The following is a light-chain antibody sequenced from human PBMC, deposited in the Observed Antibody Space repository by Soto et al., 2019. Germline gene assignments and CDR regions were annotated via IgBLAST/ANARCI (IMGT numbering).Light chain of an antibody. CDR1: QSVSSN. Sequence: EIVMTQSPATLSVSPGERDSLSCRASQSVSSNLAWYQQKPGQTPRLLIYATSTRATGIPARFSGSGSGTEFTLTISRLHPEDFAVYYCQHYNNWTLTLGGGPKVEIK. CDR2: ATS. J-gene: IGKJ4*01. V-gene: IGKV3-15*01. CDR3: QHYNNWTLT.